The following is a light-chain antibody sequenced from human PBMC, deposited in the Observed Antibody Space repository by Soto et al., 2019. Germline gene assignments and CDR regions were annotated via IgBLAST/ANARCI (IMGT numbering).Light chain of an antibody. J-gene: IGKJ5*01. Sequence: LITQSPTTLSVSPVERATLSCRASESVSSNLAWYQQRPGQAPRLVIYGASTRATGIPARFSGGGSGTEFTLTISSLQSEDFAVYYCQQYNSWPPITFGQGTRLEIK. CDR3: QQYNSWPPIT. CDR1: ESVSSN. CDR2: GAS. V-gene: IGKV3-15*01.